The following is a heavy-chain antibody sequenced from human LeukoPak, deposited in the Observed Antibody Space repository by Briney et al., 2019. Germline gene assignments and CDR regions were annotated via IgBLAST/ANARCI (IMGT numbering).Heavy chain of an antibody. J-gene: IGHJ4*01. V-gene: IGHV3-23*01. CDR3: AKGGRGYCSSTSCYSDY. D-gene: IGHD2-2*02. CDR2: ISGSGGST. CDR1: GFTFSSYA. Sequence: PGGSLRLSCAASGFTFSSYAMSWVRQAPGKGLEWVSAISGSGGSTYYADSVKGRFTISRDNSKNTLYLQMNSLRAEDTAVYYCAKGGRGYCSSTSCYSDYWGHGTLVTVSS.